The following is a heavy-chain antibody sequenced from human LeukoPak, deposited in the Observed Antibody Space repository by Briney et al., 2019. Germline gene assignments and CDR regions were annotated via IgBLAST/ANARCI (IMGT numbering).Heavy chain of an antibody. CDR3: AKGIAVAATELAD. CDR2: IRYDGSIK. J-gene: IGHJ4*02. Sequence: GGSLRLSCAASGFTFSGYAMHWVRQAPGKWLEWVSFIRYDGSIKCYADSVEGRFTISRDNSKNTLYLQMNSLRVDDTAVYYCAKGIAVAATELADWGQGTLVTVSA. V-gene: IGHV3-30*02. D-gene: IGHD6-19*01. CDR1: GFTFSGYA.